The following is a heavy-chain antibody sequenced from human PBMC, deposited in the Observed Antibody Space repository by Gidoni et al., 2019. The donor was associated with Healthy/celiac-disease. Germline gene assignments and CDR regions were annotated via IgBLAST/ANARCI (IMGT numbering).Heavy chain of an antibody. Sequence: QVQLQQWGAGLLKPSETLSLTCAVYGGSFSGYYWSWIRQPPGKGLEWIGEINHSGSTNYNPSLKSRVTISVDTSKNQFSLKLSSVTAADTAVYYCARGGGTTRNGLWFDPWGQGTLVTVSS. CDR3: ARGGGTTRNGLWFDP. CDR1: GGSFSGYY. V-gene: IGHV4-34*01. J-gene: IGHJ5*02. D-gene: IGHD4-4*01. CDR2: INHSGST.